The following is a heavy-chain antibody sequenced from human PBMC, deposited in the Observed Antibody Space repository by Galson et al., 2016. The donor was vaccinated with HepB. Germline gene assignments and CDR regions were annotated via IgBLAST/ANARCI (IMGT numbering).Heavy chain of an antibody. V-gene: IGHV3-23*01. CDR2: ISGSINAT. J-gene: IGHJ6*02. CDR1: GFTFTNYA. CDR3: AKLPSRYYGSGAGYGMDI. D-gene: IGHD3-10*01. Sequence: SLRLSCAASGFTFTNYAMTWVRQAPGKGLQWVSGISGSINATYYADSVKGRFIISRDDSKNTLYLQMHSLRAEDTALYYCAKLPSRYYGSGAGYGMDIWGQGTTVTVCS.